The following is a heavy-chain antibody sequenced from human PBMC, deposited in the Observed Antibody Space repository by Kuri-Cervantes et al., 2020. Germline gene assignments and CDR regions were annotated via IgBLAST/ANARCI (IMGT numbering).Heavy chain of an antibody. Sequence: GGSLRLSCAASGFTFRSYGMHWVRQAPGRGLEWVAFIRYDGSNKYYADSVKGRFTISRDNSKNTLYLQMNSLRAEDTAVYYCAKELTGGWPFDYWGQGTLVTVSS. J-gene: IGHJ4*02. CDR3: AKELTGGWPFDY. CDR2: IRYDGSNK. V-gene: IGHV3-30*02. D-gene: IGHD7-27*01. CDR1: GFTFRSYG.